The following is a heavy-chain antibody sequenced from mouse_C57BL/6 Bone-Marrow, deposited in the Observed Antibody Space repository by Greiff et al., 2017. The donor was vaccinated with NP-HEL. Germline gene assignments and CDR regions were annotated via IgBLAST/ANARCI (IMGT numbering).Heavy chain of an antibody. V-gene: IGHV6-6*01. CDR3: TISTWDEEFAY. CDR2: IRNKANNHAT. D-gene: IGHD4-1*01. CDR1: GFTFSDAW. Sequence: EVQGVESGGGLVQPGGSMKLSCAASGFTFSDAWMDWVRQSPEKGLEWVAEIRNKANNHATYYAESVKGRFTISRDDSKSSVYLQMNSLRAEDTGIYYCTISTWDEEFAYWGQGTLVTVSA. J-gene: IGHJ3*01.